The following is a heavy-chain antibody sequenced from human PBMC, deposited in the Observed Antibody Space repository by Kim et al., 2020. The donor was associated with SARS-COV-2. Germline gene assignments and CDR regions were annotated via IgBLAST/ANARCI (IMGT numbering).Heavy chain of an antibody. J-gene: IGHJ4*02. CDR3: ARAFSKDY. V-gene: IGHV3-74*03. D-gene: IGHD2-15*01. CDR2: GNRS. Sequence: GNRSTYADSVKGRFTISRDNAKNPLYLQMNSLRAEDTAVYYCARAFSKDYWGQGTLVTVSS.